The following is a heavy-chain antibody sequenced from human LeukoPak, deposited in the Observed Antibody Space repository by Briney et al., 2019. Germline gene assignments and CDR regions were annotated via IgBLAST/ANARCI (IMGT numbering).Heavy chain of an antibody. J-gene: IGHJ5*02. CDR1: GFTVSSNY. CDR2: IYSGGTT. CDR3: AREAQMTTLNGGNWFDP. V-gene: IGHV3-53*01. Sequence: GGSLRLSCAASGFTVSSNYMSWVRQAPGRGLEWVSLIYSGGTTYYADSVQGRVTISRDHSKNTLDLQMNSLRAEDTAVYYCAREAQMTTLNGGNWFDPWGQGTLVTVSS. D-gene: IGHD5-24*01.